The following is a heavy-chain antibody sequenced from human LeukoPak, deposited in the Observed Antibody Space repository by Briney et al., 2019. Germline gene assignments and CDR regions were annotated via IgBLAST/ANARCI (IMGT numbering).Heavy chain of an antibody. CDR3: ATGITFGGVPPFDY. Sequence: ASVKVSCKVSGYTLTELSMHWVRQAPGKGLEWMGGFDPEDGETIYAQKFQGRVTMTEDTSTDTAYMELSSLRSEDTAVYYCATGITFGGVPPFDYWGQGTLVTVSS. CDR2: FDPEDGET. J-gene: IGHJ4*02. D-gene: IGHD3-16*01. CDR1: GYTLTELS. V-gene: IGHV1-24*01.